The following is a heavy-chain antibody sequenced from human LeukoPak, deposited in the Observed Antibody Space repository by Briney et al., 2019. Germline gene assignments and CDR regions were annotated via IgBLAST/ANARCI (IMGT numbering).Heavy chain of an antibody. Sequence: GGSLRLSCTASGFTFGDYAMSWFRQAPGKGLEWVGFIRSKAYGGTTEYAASVKRRFTISRDDSKSIAYLQMNSLKTEDTAVYYCTRDKDYYDSSGYGYWGQGTLVTVSS. D-gene: IGHD3-22*01. CDR1: GFTFGDYA. CDR3: TRDKDYYDSSGYGY. V-gene: IGHV3-49*03. J-gene: IGHJ4*02. CDR2: IRSKAYGGTT.